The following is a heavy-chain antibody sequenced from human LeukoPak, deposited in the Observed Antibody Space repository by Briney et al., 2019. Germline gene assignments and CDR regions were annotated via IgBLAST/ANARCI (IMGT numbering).Heavy chain of an antibody. CDR3: AKDRSSIAVAGTYDY. CDR1: GFTFSSYA. CDR2: ISGSGGST. J-gene: IGHJ4*02. Sequence: GGSLRLCCAASGFTFSSYAMSWVRQAPGKGLEWVSAISGSGGSTYYADSVKGRFTISRDNSKNTLYLQMNSLRAEDTAVYYCAKDRSSIAVAGTYDYWGQGTLVTVSS. V-gene: IGHV3-23*01. D-gene: IGHD6-19*01.